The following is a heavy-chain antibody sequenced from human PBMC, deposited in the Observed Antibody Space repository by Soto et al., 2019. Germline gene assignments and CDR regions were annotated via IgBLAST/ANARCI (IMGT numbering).Heavy chain of an antibody. CDR1: GFTFDDYA. Sequence: GGSLRLSCGASGFTFDDYAMHWVRQAPGKGLEWVSGISWNSGSIGYADSVKGRFTISRDNAKNSLYLQMNSLRAEDTALYYCAKANLGYCSGGSCYSESAYFQHWGQGTLVTSPQ. CDR3: AKANLGYCSGGSCYSESAYFQH. CDR2: ISWNSGSI. V-gene: IGHV3-9*01. D-gene: IGHD2-15*01. J-gene: IGHJ1*01.